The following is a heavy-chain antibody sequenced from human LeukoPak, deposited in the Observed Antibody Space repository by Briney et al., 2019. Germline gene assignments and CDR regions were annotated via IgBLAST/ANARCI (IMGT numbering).Heavy chain of an antibody. D-gene: IGHD2-2*02. V-gene: IGHV4-38-2*01. CDR3: ARGGFYTTTWFDS. CDR2: VHRSGRT. CDR1: GYSISDGYH. Sequence: SETLPLTCGVSGYSISDGYHWGWIRQPPGKGLEWVASVHRSGRTYYNPSLKSRAIISADTSDNHFSLRLTSATAADTAVYYCARGGFYTTTWFDSWGPGFMVTVTS. J-gene: IGHJ5*01.